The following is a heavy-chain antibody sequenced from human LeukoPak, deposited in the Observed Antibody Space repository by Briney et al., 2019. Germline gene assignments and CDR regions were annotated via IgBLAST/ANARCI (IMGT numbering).Heavy chain of an antibody. CDR2: INPNSGGT. Sequence: ASVKVSCKASGYTFTDYFMHWVQQAPGQGLEWMGWINPNSGGTHYAQKFQGRVTMTRDTSISTAYMELSGLRSDDTAVYYCARDPGYSSPRGDYWGQGTLVTVSS. CDR1: GYTFTDYF. D-gene: IGHD5-18*01. V-gene: IGHV1-2*02. J-gene: IGHJ4*02. CDR3: ARDPGYSSPRGDY.